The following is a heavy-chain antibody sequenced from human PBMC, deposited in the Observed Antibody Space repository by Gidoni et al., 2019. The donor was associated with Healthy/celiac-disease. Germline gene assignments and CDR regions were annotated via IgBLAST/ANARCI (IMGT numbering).Heavy chain of an antibody. CDR1: GFTFSSYS. CDR3: ARDGGLYCSSTSCYYY. D-gene: IGHD2-2*01. J-gene: IGHJ4*02. Sequence: EVQLLESGGGLVQPGGSLRLSCAASGFTFSSYSMNWVRQAPGKGLEWVSSISSSSSYIYYEDSVKGRVTISRDNAKNSLYLQMNSLRAEDTAVYYCARDGGLYCSSTSCYYYWGQGTLVTVSS. V-gene: IGHV3-21*01. CDR2: ISSSSSYI.